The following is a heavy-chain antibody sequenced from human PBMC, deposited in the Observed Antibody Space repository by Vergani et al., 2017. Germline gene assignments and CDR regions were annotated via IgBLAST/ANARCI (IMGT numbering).Heavy chain of an antibody. D-gene: IGHD2-2*02. CDR2: ISFDGTNE. V-gene: IGHV3-30-3*01. J-gene: IGHJ4*02. CDR1: GFALNRHT. Sequence: QVQLVESGGGVVQPGTSLRLSCVVSGFALNRHTMYWVRQAPGKGLEWVVGISFDGTNEYYPDCVKGRFTISRDIAKNTLYLQVRSLRLEDTGVYHCVRDRGLCAGGRCYTEAWDYWGQGTPVTVSS. CDR3: VRDRGLCAGGRCYTEAWDY.